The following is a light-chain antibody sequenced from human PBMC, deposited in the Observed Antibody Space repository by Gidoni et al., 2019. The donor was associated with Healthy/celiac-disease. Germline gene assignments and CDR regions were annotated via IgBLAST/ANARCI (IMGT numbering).Light chain of an antibody. Sequence: QPVLTQPPSVSAAPGQKVTISCSGSSSNIGNNYVAWYQQHPGTAPQLLIYDNHKRPSGIPDRFSGSKSDTSATLGITGLQTGDEADYYCGTWDNSLSAVVFGGGTKLTVL. CDR1: SSNIGNNY. J-gene: IGLJ2*01. CDR3: GTWDNSLSAVV. V-gene: IGLV1-51*01. CDR2: DNH.